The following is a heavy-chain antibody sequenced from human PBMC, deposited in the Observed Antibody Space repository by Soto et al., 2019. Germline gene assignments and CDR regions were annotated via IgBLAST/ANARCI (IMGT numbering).Heavy chain of an antibody. CDR2: ISYDGNNK. J-gene: IGHJ6*02. CDR1: GFTYSTYT. D-gene: IGHD1-26*01. V-gene: IGHV3-30-3*01. CDR3: TRGGGGGSYSTFYYYYYYGMDV. Sequence: GGSLRLSCAASGFTYSTYTMHWVRQAPGKGLEWVAVISYDGNNKFYADSVKGRFTISRDDSKSIAYLQMNSLKTEDTAVYYCTRGGGGGSYSTFYYYYYYGMDVWGQGTTVTVSS.